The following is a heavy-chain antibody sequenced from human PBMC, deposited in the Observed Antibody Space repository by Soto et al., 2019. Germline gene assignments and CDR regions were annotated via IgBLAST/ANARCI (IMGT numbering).Heavy chain of an antibody. CDR2: INHSGST. Sequence: PSETLSLTCAVYGGSFSGYYWSWVRQPPGKGLEWIGEINHSGSTNYNPSLKSRVTISVDTSKNQFSLRLSSVTAADTAVYYCARGAAAGFNYWGQGTLVTVSS. CDR1: GGSFSGYY. J-gene: IGHJ4*02. D-gene: IGHD6-13*01. V-gene: IGHV4-34*01. CDR3: ARGAAAGFNY.